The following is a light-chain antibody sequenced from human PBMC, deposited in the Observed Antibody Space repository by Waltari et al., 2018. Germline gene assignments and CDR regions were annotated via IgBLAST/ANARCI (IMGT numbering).Light chain of an antibody. CDR1: QSISNY. V-gene: IGKV1-39*01. CDR3: QQSFSPPLT. CDR2: AAS. J-gene: IGKJ4*01. Sequence: DIQMTQSPSSLSASVGDRVTISCRASQSISNYLNWYQHKRGEAPKRLLFAASSLQSGVQSRFSASGSVTDFTLTISSLLPEDSATYYGQQSFSPPLTFAGGTKVEIK.